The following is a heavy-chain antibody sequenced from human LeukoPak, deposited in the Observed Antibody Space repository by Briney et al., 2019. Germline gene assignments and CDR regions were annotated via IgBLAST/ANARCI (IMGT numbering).Heavy chain of an antibody. CDR1: GFSISSGHY. J-gene: IGHJ4*02. Sequence: PSETLSLTCTVSGFSISSGHYWGWVRQPPGAGLEWIGSVYQSGTTYYNPSLKSRVTTSVDMSKNQFSLRLRPVIAADTAVYYCARIFIRNGYSSYFDCWGQGTLVTVSS. D-gene: IGHD5-18*01. CDR3: ARIFIRNGYSSYFDC. V-gene: IGHV4-38-2*02. CDR2: VYQSGTT.